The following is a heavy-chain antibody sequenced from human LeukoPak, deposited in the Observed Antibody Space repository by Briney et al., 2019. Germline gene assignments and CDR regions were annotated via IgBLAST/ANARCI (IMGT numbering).Heavy chain of an antibody. D-gene: IGHD3-9*01. Sequence: GGSLRLSCAASGFTFSSYSMNWVRQAPGEGLEWVSSISSSSSYIYYADSVKGRFTISRDNAKNSLYLQMNSLRAEDTAVYYCARGDNQVGFLTGYYYYYYGMDVWGQGTTVTVSS. V-gene: IGHV3-21*01. CDR1: GFTFSSYS. CDR2: ISSSSSYI. CDR3: ARGDNQVGFLTGYYYYYYGMDV. J-gene: IGHJ6*02.